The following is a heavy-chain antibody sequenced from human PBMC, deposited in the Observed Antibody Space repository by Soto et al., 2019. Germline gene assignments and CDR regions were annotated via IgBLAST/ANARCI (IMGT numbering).Heavy chain of an antibody. V-gene: IGHV4-34*01. J-gene: IGHJ4*02. CDR1: GGSFSGYY. D-gene: IGHD2-2*01. Sequence: QVQLQQWGAGLLKPSETLSLTCAVYGGSFSGYYWSWIRQPPGKGLEWIGEISDGGSTNYNPSLKSRVTISVDTSKNQFSLKLSSVTAADTAVYYCARGRWGGVVVPAATPPYYFDYWGQGTLVTVSS. CDR3: ARGRWGGVVVPAATPPYYFDY. CDR2: ISDGGST.